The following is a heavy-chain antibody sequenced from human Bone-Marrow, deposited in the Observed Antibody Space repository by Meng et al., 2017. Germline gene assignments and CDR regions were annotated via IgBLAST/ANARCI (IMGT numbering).Heavy chain of an antibody. D-gene: IGHD7-27*01. Sequence: GGSLRLSCAASGFTVSSHGMHWVRQVPGKGLEWVALISYDGSSESHADSVKGRFTISRDNSKNTLYLQMNSLRAEDTAVYYCARDRSFTWAFDYWGQGTVVTVSS. CDR3: ARDRSFTWAFDY. V-gene: IGHV3-30*03. CDR2: ISYDGSSE. J-gene: IGHJ4*01. CDR1: GFTVSSHG.